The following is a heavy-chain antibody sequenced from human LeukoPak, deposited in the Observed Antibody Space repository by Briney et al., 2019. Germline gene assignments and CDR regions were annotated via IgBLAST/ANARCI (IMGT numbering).Heavy chain of an antibody. J-gene: IGHJ3*01. Sequence: GESLKISFKGSGYSFTSFWIGWVRQMPGKGLEWMGIIYPSDSNTRYSPSFQGQVTISADKSINTAYLKWNSLKASDTAMYYCLHCSSGVCQQNVWGQGTMVTVSS. CDR2: IYPSDSNT. V-gene: IGHV5-51*01. CDR1: GYSFTSFW. CDR3: LHCSSGVCQQNV. D-gene: IGHD2-8*01.